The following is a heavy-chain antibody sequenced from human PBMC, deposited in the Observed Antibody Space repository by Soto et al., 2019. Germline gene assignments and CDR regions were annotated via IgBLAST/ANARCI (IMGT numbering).Heavy chain of an antibody. D-gene: IGHD6-6*01. J-gene: IGHJ4*02. CDR3: AIPGVRDDLVPDF. V-gene: IGHV5-51*01. CDR2: IYPGGSDT. Sequence: PGESLKISCKGSGYSFTSYWIGWVRQMPGKGLEWMGIIYPGGSDTRYSPSFQGQVTMSADKSINTAFLKWSRMKASDTAIHYCAIPGVRDDLVPDFWGQGTLVTVSS. CDR1: GYSFTSYW.